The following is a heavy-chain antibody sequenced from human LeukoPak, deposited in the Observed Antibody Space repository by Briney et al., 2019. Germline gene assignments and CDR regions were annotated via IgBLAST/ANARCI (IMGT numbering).Heavy chain of an antibody. CDR1: GLTFSSYG. V-gene: IGHV3-30*18. CDR2: ISGDGSII. D-gene: IGHD4-17*01. J-gene: IGHJ4*02. Sequence: GGSLRLSCAVSGLTFSSYGMHWVRQAPGKGLEWVAVISGDGSIIHYADSVKGRFTISRDNSKNTLYLHMNSLRAEETAVYYCAKDRSVTTTGTRDDYWGQGTLVTVSS. CDR3: AKDRSVTTTGTRDDY.